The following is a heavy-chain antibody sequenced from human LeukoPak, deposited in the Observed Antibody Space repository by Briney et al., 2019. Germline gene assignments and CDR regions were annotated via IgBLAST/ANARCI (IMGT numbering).Heavy chain of an antibody. V-gene: IGHV3-53*04. D-gene: IGHD1-26*01. J-gene: IGHJ4*02. CDR3: AKSATRSGSSNFDY. Sequence: PGGSLRLSCAASGFTVSSNYMSWVRQAPGKGLEWVSVIYSGGSTYYADSVKGRFTISRHNSKNTLYLQMNSLRAEDTAVYYCAKSATRSGSSNFDYWGQGTLVTVSS. CDR1: GFTVSSNY. CDR2: IYSGGST.